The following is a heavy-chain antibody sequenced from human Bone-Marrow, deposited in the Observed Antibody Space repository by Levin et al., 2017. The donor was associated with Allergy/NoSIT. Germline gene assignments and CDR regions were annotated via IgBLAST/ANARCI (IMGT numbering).Heavy chain of an antibody. CDR3: ARPHFDILTVFFPDAFDI. D-gene: IGHD3-9*01. Sequence: LGESLKISCKASGYTFTNYWIAWVRQMPGKGLQYMGIIYPGDSDARYSPSFEGQVTMSVEKSFNTAYLQWASLTAPDTAIYYCARPHFDILTVFFPDAFDIWGQGTMVTVSP. CDR2: IYPGDSDA. J-gene: IGHJ3*02. V-gene: IGHV5-51*01. CDR1: GYTFTNYW.